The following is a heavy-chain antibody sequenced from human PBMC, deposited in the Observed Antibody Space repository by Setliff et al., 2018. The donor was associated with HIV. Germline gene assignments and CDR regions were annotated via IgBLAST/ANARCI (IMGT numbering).Heavy chain of an antibody. CDR1: GFTFSSFA. CDR3: AKHFLLWSNAFHI. Sequence: HPGGSLRLSCAASGFTFSSFAMTWVRQAPGKGLEWVSIIYTDDSNTYYAESVKGRFTISRDNSKNTLYLQMNSLRAEDTAVYYCAKHFLLWSNAFHIWGQGTMVTVSS. V-gene: IGHV3-23*03. CDR2: IYTDDSNT. J-gene: IGHJ3*02. D-gene: IGHD2-21*01.